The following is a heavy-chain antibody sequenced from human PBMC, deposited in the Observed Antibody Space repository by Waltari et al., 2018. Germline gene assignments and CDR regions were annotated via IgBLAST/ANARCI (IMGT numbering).Heavy chain of an antibody. J-gene: IGHJ4*02. CDR2: IYYMWST. V-gene: IGHV4-31*03. D-gene: IGHD7-27*01. Sequence: QVQLQESGPGLVKPSQTLSLTCTVSGGSICSGCYHWSWLRQHPGKGLEWIGYIYYMWSTYYNPSLKIRVTISVDTSKNQFSLKLSSVTAADTAVHYCARGDWGFDYWGQGTLVTVSS. CDR1: GGSICSGCYH. CDR3: ARGDWGFDY.